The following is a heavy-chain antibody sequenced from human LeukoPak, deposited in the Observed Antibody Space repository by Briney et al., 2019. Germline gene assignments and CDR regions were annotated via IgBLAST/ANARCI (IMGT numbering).Heavy chain of an antibody. V-gene: IGHV4-59*08. D-gene: IGHD2-15*01. CDR3: ARRGGGYSFDY. J-gene: IGHJ4*02. Sequence: SETLSLTCTVSGGSISSYYWSWIRRPPGKGLEWIGYIYYSGSTNYNPSLKSRVTISVDTSKNQFSLKLSSVTAADTAVYYCARRGGGYSFDYWGQGTLVTVSS. CDR2: IYYSGST. CDR1: GGSISSYY.